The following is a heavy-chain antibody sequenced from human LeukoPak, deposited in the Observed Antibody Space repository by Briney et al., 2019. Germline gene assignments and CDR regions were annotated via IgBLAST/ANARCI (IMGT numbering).Heavy chain of an antibody. CDR1: GFTFGDYA. CDR3: TRDRYYDILTGYYLELDY. J-gene: IGHJ4*02. V-gene: IGHV3-49*04. D-gene: IGHD3-9*01. CDR2: IRSKAYGGTT. Sequence: GGSLRLSCTASGFTFGDYAMSWVRQAPGKGLEWVGFIRSKAYGGTTEYAASVKGRFTISRDDSKSIAYLQMNSLKTEDTAVYYCTRDRYYDILTGYYLELDYWGQGTLVTVSS.